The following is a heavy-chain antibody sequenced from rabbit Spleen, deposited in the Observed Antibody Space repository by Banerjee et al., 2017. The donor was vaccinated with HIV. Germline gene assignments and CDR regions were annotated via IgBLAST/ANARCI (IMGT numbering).Heavy chain of an antibody. V-gene: IGHV1S40*01. Sequence: QSLEESGGDMVKPGASLTLTCKASGFDFSTNYYICWVRQAPGKGPEWIGCIYPDGSGSTAFASWAKGRFTISKTSSTTVTLQMTSLTAADTATYFCARDTGSSFSSYGMDLWGQGTLVTVS. CDR3: ARDTGSSFSSYGMDL. J-gene: IGHJ6*01. D-gene: IGHD8-1*01. CDR2: IYPDGSGST. CDR1: GFDFSTNYY.